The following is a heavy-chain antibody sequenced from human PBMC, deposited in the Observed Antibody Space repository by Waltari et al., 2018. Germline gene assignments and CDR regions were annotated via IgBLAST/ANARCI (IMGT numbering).Heavy chain of an antibody. CDR2: INQDGSGE. J-gene: IGHJ4*02. V-gene: IGHV3-7*04. Sequence: EVQLVESGGGLVQPGGSLRLSCAASGFTFSNFWRRWARQASGKGLEWVANINQDGSGEYYVDSVKGRFTISRDNARNSLYLQMNSLRAEDTAVYYCQRGDYWGQGTLVTVSS. CDR3: QRGDY. CDR1: GFTFSNFW.